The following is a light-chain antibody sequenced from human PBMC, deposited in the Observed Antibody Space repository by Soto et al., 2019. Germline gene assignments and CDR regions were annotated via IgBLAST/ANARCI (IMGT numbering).Light chain of an antibody. CDR2: DVS. Sequence: TKSPYTMSAYVGDRVTITCRASQSISSRLAWYQQKPGKAPKLLIYDVSNLESGVPSRFSGSGSGTEFTLTISSLQPDDFATYYCQQYNTFWTFGQGTKVDIK. J-gene: IGKJ1*01. V-gene: IGKV1-5*01. CDR1: QSISSR. CDR3: QQYNTFWT.